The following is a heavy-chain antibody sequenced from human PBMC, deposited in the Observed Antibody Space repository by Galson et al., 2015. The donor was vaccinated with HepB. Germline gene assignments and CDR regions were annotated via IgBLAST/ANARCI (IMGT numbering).Heavy chain of an antibody. CDR2: ISSSSSYT. CDR3: ARTAYEGMDV. Sequence: SLRLSCAASGFNFSDYYMSWIRQAPGKGLEWVSYISSSSSYTNYADSVKGRFTISRDNAKSSLYLQMNSLRAEDTAVYYCARTAYEGMDVWGQGTTVTVSS. J-gene: IGHJ6*02. V-gene: IGHV3-11*06. D-gene: IGHD2-21*02. CDR1: GFNFSDYY.